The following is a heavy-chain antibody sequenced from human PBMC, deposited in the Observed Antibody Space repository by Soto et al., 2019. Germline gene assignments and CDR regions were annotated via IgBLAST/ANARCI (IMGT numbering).Heavy chain of an antibody. V-gene: IGHV1-3*01. Sequence: QVQLVQSGAEVKKPGASVKVSCKASGYTFTSYAMHWVRQVPGQRLEGMGRINAGNGKTKYSKKLQRRVSITRDTSASTAYMELRSLASEDTAVYYCARDLGGWPDYWGQGTLVTVSS. CDR3: ARDLGGWPDY. CDR2: INAGNGKT. CDR1: GYTFTSYA. D-gene: IGHD2-15*01. J-gene: IGHJ4*02.